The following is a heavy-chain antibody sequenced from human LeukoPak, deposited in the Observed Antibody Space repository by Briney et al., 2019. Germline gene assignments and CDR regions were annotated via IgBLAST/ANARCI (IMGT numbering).Heavy chain of an antibody. CDR1: GYTFTSYG. Sequence: ASVKVSCKASGYTFTSYGISWVRQAPGQGLEWMGWINPNSGGTNYAQKFQGRVTMTRDTSISTAYMELSRLRSDDTAVYYCARDLITIFGVANYYYYMDVWGKGTTVTVSS. CDR2: INPNSGGT. D-gene: IGHD3-3*01. V-gene: IGHV1-2*02. J-gene: IGHJ6*03. CDR3: ARDLITIFGVANYYYYMDV.